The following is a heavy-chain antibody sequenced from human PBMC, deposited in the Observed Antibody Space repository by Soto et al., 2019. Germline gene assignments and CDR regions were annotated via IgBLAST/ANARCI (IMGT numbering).Heavy chain of an antibody. CDR3: ARDLFNWNDVERVDY. Sequence: PGGSLRLSCAASGFTFSSYSMKWVRQAPGKGLEWVSYISSSSSTRYYADSVKGRFTISRDNAKNSLYLQMNSLRDEDTAMYYCARDLFNWNDVERVDYWGQGTLVTVSS. D-gene: IGHD1-1*01. CDR2: ISSSSSTR. CDR1: GFTFSSYS. V-gene: IGHV3-48*02. J-gene: IGHJ4*02.